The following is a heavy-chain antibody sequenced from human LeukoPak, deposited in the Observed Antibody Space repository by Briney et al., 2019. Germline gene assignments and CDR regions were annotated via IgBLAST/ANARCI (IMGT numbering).Heavy chain of an antibody. Sequence: SETLSLTRSVSGGSISSYYWSWIRQPAGKGLEWIGRIYSSGSTNYNPSLKTRVTMSLDTSKNQFSLNLTTVTAADTAVYYCARTSARGAQFDYWGQGTLVTVSS. V-gene: IGHV4-4*07. CDR1: GGSISSYY. D-gene: IGHD3-10*01. J-gene: IGHJ4*02. CDR3: ARTSARGAQFDY. CDR2: IYSSGST.